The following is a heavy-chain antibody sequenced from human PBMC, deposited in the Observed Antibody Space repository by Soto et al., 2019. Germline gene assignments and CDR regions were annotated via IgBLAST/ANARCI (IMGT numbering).Heavy chain of an antibody. Sequence: SETLSLTCTVSGGSISSGGYYWSWIRQHPGKGLEWIGYIYYSGSTYYNPSLKSRVTISVDTSKNQFSLKLSSVTAADTAVYYCARGWNDFWSGHNWFDPWGQGTLVTVSS. CDR3: ARGWNDFWSGHNWFDP. CDR2: IYYSGST. V-gene: IGHV4-31*03. J-gene: IGHJ5*02. D-gene: IGHD3-3*01. CDR1: GGSISSGGYY.